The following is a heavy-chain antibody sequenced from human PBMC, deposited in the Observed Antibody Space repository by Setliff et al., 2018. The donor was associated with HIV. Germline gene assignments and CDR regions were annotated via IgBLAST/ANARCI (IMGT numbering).Heavy chain of an antibody. Sequence: PGGSLRLSCAASGFTFSSYAMGWVRQAPGKGLEWVSTIGAVGGPTHYAESVKGRFTISKDNSKNTLYLQMSSLRDEDTAVYYCATLDYYGSQTYNLALHYWGQGTLVTVPQ. CDR3: ATLDYYGSQTYNLALHY. CDR1: GFTFSSYA. D-gene: IGHD3-10*01. J-gene: IGHJ4*02. CDR2: IGAVGGPT. V-gene: IGHV3-23*01.